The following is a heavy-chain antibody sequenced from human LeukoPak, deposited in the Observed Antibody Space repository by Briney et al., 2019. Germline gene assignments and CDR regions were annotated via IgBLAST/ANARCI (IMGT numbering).Heavy chain of an antibody. D-gene: IGHD3-16*01. J-gene: IGHJ4*02. Sequence: GESLKISCRGSGYSFTAYWVAWVRQMPGKGLEWMATIYPGDSATTYSPSFQGQVTISADKSITTAYLQWSSLKASDTAMYYCARPASGLGGFDYWGQGTLVTVSS. CDR2: IYPGDSAT. CDR3: ARPASGLGGFDY. CDR1: GYSFTAYW. V-gene: IGHV5-51*01.